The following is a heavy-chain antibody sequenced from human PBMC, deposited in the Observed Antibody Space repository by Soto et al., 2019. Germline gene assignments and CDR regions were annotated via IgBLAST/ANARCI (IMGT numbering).Heavy chain of an antibody. CDR2: ISYDGSNK. CDR3: AVGYSSGWSFDY. CDR1: GFTFSSYV. J-gene: IGHJ4*02. Sequence: GGSLRLSCAASGFTFSSYVMHWVRQAPGKGLEWVAVISYDGSNKYYADSVKGRFTISRDNSKNTLYLQMNSLRAEDTAVYYCAVGYSSGWSFDYWGQGTLVTVSS. V-gene: IGHV3-30*03. D-gene: IGHD6-19*01.